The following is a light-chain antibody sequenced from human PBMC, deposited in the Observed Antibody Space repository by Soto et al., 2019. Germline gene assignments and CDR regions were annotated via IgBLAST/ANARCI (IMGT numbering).Light chain of an antibody. V-gene: IGKV3-20*01. CDR2: GAS. CDR1: HSVSSS. J-gene: IGKJ1*01. CDR3: QQYGSSPRT. Sequence: EVVMTQSPATLSVSPGERATLSCRASHSVSSSLAWYQQKPGQAPRLLISGASTRAAGIPARFSGSGSGTDFTLTISRLEPEDFAAYYCQQYGSSPRTFGQGTKVDIK.